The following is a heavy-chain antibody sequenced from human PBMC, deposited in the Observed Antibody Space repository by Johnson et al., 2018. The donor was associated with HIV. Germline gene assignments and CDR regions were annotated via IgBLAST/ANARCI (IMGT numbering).Heavy chain of an antibody. CDR2: LSTDGSNK. CDR3: ARATTPHDAFDI. D-gene: IGHD1-1*01. V-gene: IGHV3-30-3*01. Sequence: QVQLVESGGGLVQPGRSLRLSCAASGFTFSSFALHWVRQAPGKGLEWVALLSTDGSNKYSADSVKCRFTISRDNSKNTLYVQMNSLRVEDTAVYYCARATTPHDAFDIWGQGTMVTVSS. CDR1: GFTFSSFA. J-gene: IGHJ3*02.